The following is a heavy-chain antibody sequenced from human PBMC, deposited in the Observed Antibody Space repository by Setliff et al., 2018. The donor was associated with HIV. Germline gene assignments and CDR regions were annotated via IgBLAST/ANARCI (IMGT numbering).Heavy chain of an antibody. D-gene: IGHD3-10*01. CDR2: IYYSGTT. J-gene: IGHJ6*03. V-gene: IGHV4-39*07. CDR1: GGSISSTNYY. Sequence: PSETLSLTCTVSGGSISSTNYYWGWIRQTPGKGLEWIGSIYYSGTTYYNPSLKSRVTMSVDTSTSRLSLKVHSVTAADTAVYYCARGRGRITMLQGVTTFEYYMDVWDKGTTVTVSS. CDR3: ARGRGRITMLQGVTTFEYYMDV.